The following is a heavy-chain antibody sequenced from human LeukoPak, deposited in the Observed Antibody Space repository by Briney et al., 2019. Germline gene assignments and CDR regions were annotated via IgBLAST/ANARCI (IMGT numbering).Heavy chain of an antibody. CDR1: GFTFSSYS. Sequence: GGSLRLSCAASGFTFSSYSMNWVRQAPGKGLEWVSSISSSSSYIYYADSVKGRFTISRDNAKNSLYLQMNSLRAEDTAVYYCARELATFGAFDIWGQGTMVTVSS. CDR2: ISSSSSYI. D-gene: IGHD3-10*01. V-gene: IGHV3-21*01. CDR3: ARELATFGAFDI. J-gene: IGHJ3*02.